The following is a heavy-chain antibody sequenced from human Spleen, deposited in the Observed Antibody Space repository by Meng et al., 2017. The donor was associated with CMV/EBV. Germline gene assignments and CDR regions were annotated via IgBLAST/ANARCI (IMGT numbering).Heavy chain of an antibody. CDR2: ISPKTGAT. D-gene: IGHD2-8*01. Sequence: KASGYTFAGQYQHWVRQGPGQGLEWMGWISPKTGATKYAQKIQGRAIMTSDTSISTAYMELSRLTSDDTAVYFCTTVDMVYGPFDPWGQGTLVTVSS. CDR3: TTVDMVYGPFDP. V-gene: IGHV1-2*02. J-gene: IGHJ5*02. CDR1: GYTFAGQY.